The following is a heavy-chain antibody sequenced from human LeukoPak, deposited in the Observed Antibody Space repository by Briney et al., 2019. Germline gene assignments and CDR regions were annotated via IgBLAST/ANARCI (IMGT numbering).Heavy chain of an antibody. D-gene: IGHD2-15*01. V-gene: IGHV1-8*01. J-gene: IGHJ3*02. CDR3: AVGVAAYYDAFDI. CDR1: GYTFTSYD. CDR2: MNPNSGNT. Sequence: ASVKVSCKASGYTFTSYDINWVRQATGQGLEWRGWMNPNSGNTGYAQKFQGRVTMTRNTSISTAYMELSSLRSEDTAVYYCAVGVAAYYDAFDIWGQGTMVTVPS.